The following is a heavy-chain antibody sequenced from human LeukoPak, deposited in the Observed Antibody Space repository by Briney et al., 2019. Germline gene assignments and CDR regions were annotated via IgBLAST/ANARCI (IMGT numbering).Heavy chain of an antibody. CDR3: ARRWLRRGIDY. CDR1: GFTFSSYE. CDR2: ISSSGSTI. D-gene: IGHD5-12*01. Sequence: GGSLRLSCAASGFTFSSYEMNWVRQAPGKGLEWVSYISSSGSTIYYADSVKGRFTISRGNAKNSLYLQMNSLRAEDTAVYYCARRWLRRGIDYWGQGTLVTVSS. J-gene: IGHJ4*02. V-gene: IGHV3-48*03.